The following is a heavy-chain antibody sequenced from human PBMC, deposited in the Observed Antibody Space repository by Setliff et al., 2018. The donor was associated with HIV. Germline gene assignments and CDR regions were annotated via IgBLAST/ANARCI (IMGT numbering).Heavy chain of an antibody. J-gene: IGHJ3*02. Sequence: ASVKVSCKASGYTFTSYPMHWVRQAPGQGLEWMGRINPNTGETNYAQKFQDRVTMTRDTSINTAYMELSRLRSDDTAVYYCAREYDVLTGYYISAFDIWGQGTMVTVSS. D-gene: IGHD3-9*01. CDR1: GYTFTSYP. V-gene: IGHV1-2*06. CDR2: INPNTGET. CDR3: AREYDVLTGYYISAFDI.